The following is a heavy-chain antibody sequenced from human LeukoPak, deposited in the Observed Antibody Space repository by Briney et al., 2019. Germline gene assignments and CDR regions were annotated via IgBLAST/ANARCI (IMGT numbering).Heavy chain of an antibody. J-gene: IGHJ4*02. D-gene: IGHD5-24*01. CDR2: INHSGGT. V-gene: IGHV4-34*01. CDR1: GGSFSDYS. CDR3: ARGDRRDGYTFDY. Sequence: SETLSLTCAVYGGSFSDYSWTWIRQPPGKGLEWIGEINHSGGTNHNPSLMSRVIMSVDTSKNQISLKVSSVTAADTAVYYCARGDRRDGYTFDYWGQGTLVTVSS.